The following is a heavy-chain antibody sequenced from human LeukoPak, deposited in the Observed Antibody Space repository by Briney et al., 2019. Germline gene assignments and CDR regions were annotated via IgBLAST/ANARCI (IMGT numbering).Heavy chain of an antibody. V-gene: IGHV3-30-3*01. Sequence: GGSLRLSCAASGFTFSSYATHWVRQAPGKGLEWVAVISYDGSNKYYADSVKGRFTISRDNSKNTLYLQMNSLRAEDTAVYYCARGLSPNDAFDIWGQGTMVTVSS. CDR3: ARGLSPNDAFDI. J-gene: IGHJ3*02. CDR2: ISYDGSNK. CDR1: GFTFSSYA.